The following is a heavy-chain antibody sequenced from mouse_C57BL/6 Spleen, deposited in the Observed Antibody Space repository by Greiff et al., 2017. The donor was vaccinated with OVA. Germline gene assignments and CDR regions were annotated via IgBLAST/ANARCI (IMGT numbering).Heavy chain of an antibody. Sequence: EVKLVESGGGLVKPGGSLKLSCAASGFTFSDYGMHWVRQAPEKGLEWVAYISSGSSTIYYADTVKGRFTISRDNAKNTLFLQMTSLRSEDTAMYYCARLDYYGSLFDYWGQGTTLTVSS. D-gene: IGHD1-1*01. V-gene: IGHV5-17*01. CDR2: ISSGSSTI. CDR3: ARLDYYGSLFDY. J-gene: IGHJ2*01. CDR1: GFTFSDYG.